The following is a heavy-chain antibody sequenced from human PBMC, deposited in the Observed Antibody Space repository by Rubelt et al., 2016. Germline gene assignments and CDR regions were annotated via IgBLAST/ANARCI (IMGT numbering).Heavy chain of an antibody. CDR3: ARDPIAAAGTYYFDY. CDR1: GGSISSSSYY. D-gene: IGHD6-13*01. Sequence: QLQLQESGPGLVKPSETLSLTCTVSGGSISSSSYYWGWIRQPPGKGLEWIGYIYYSGSTNYNPSLKSRVTISVDTAKNQFSLKLSSVTAADTAVYYCARDPIAAAGTYYFDYWGQGTLVTVSS. V-gene: IGHV4-61*05. CDR2: IYYSGST. J-gene: IGHJ4*02.